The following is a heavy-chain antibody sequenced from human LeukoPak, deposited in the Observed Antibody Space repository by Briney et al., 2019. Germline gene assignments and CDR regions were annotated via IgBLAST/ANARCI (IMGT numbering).Heavy chain of an antibody. CDR3: TRESRILVIIS. D-gene: IGHD3-9*01. CDR1: GFTFSSYS. V-gene: IGHV3-21*06. Sequence: KPGGSLRLSCAASGFTFSSYSMNWVRQAPGKGLEWVSSISSSGSYIYYADSVNGRFTISRDNAKNSLYLQMNSLRAEDTAVYYCTRESRILVIISWGQGTLVTVSS. CDR2: ISSSGSYI. J-gene: IGHJ5*02.